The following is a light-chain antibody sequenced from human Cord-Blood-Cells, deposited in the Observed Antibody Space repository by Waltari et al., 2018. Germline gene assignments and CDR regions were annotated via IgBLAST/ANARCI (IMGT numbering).Light chain of an antibody. V-gene: IGKV1-5*01. CDR3: QQYNSYSWT. CDR1: QRSSSW. J-gene: IGKJ1*01. CDR2: DAS. Sequence: DIQMTQSPSTLSASVGYRVTLTCRASQRSSSWLAWYQQKPGKAPKLLVYDASSLESGVQSRFSGSGSGTEFTLTISSLQPDDFATYYCQQYNSYSWTFGQGTKVEIK.